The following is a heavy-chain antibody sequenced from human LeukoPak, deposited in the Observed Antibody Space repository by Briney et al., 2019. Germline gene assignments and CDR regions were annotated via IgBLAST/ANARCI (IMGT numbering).Heavy chain of an antibody. Sequence: SETLSLTXAVYGGSFSGYYWSWIRQPPGKGLEWIGEIYHSGSTNYNRSVTSRVTISVDTSKIQFSLKLSSVTAADTAVYYCARGGASYYPGPYYFDYWGQGTLVTVSS. J-gene: IGHJ4*02. V-gene: IGHV4-34*01. CDR1: GGSFSGYY. CDR2: IYHSGST. CDR3: ARGGASYYPGPYYFDY. D-gene: IGHD1-26*01.